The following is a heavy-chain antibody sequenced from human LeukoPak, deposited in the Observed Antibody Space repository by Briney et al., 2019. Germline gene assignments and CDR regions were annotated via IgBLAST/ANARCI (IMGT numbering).Heavy chain of an antibody. CDR2: IYYSGST. D-gene: IGHD4-17*01. J-gene: IGHJ4*02. Sequence: SETLSLTCTVSGGSISSGDYYWSWIRQPPGKGLEWIGYIYYSGSTYYNPSLKSRVTISVDTSKNQFSLKLSSATAADTAVYYCARVTRTTVTTSFDYWGQGTLVTVSS. V-gene: IGHV4-30-4*01. CDR1: GGSISSGDYY. CDR3: ARVTRTTVTTSFDY.